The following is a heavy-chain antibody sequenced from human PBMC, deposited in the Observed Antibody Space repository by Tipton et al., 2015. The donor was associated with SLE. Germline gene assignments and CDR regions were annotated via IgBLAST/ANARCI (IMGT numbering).Heavy chain of an antibody. V-gene: IGHV3-21*01. CDR3: ARGDGWVNY. J-gene: IGHJ4*02. D-gene: IGHD2-21*02. CDR2: ISSSSGNI. CDR1: GFTFSIYS. Sequence: SLRLSYVASGFTFSIYSMNWVRQAPGKGLEWVSSISSSSGNIFYADSVKGRFTISRDNAKNSLSLQMNSLRAEDTALYYCARGDGWVNYWGQGTLVTVSS.